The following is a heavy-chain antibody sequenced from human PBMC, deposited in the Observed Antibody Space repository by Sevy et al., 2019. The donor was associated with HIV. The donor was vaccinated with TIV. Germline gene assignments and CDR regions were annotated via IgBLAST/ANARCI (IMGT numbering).Heavy chain of an antibody. J-gene: IGHJ6*02. D-gene: IGHD6-19*01. Sequence: SETLSLTCAVYGGSFSGYYWSWIRQPPGKGLEWIGEINHSGSTNYNPSLKSRVTISVDTSKNQFSLKLSSVTAADTAVYYCARGRWLVPFRYYGMDVWGQGTTVTVSS. CDR1: GGSFSGYY. V-gene: IGHV4-34*01. CDR2: INHSGST. CDR3: ARGRWLVPFRYYGMDV.